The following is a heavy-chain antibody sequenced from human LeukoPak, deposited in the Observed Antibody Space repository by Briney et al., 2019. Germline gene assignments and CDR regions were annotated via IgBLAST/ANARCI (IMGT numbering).Heavy chain of an antibody. Sequence: TGGSLRLSCAASGFTVSDSYMSWVRQAPGKGLEWLSVVYSDDSAYYADSVMGRFTISRDNSKNTMYLQMNSLRAEDTALYYCTRDRGAASGYWGQGTLVTVFS. V-gene: IGHV3-53*01. J-gene: IGHJ4*02. CDR3: TRDRGAASGY. CDR2: VYSDDSA. CDR1: GFTVSDSY. D-gene: IGHD6-13*01.